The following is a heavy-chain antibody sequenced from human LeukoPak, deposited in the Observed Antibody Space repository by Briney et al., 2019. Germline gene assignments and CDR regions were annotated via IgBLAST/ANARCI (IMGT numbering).Heavy chain of an antibody. CDR3: VGCSPPGVDYYYMDV. CDR2: INPSGGST. V-gene: IGHV1-46*01. J-gene: IGHJ6*03. CDR1: GYTFTSYY. Sequence: ASVKVSCKASGYTFTSYYMHWVRQAPGQGLEWMGIINPSGGSTSYAQKFQGRVTMTRDMSTSTVYMELSSLRSEDTAVYYCVGCSPPGVDYYYMDVWGKGTTVTVSS. D-gene: IGHD1-14*01.